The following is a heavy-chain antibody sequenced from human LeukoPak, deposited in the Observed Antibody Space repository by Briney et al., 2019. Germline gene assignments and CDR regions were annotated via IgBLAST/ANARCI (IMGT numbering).Heavy chain of an antibody. CDR3: ARDLRDYGPFDS. D-gene: IGHD4/OR15-4a*01. CDR2: TSGTGGTT. Sequence: GGSLRLSCAASGFIFYNNAMSWVRQAPGKGLEWVSGTSGTGGTTDYADSVKGRFTISRDNSERIVYLQMSSLRAEDTAVYYCARDLRDYGPFDSWGPGTLVTVSS. CDR1: GFIFYNNA. J-gene: IGHJ4*02. V-gene: IGHV3-23*01.